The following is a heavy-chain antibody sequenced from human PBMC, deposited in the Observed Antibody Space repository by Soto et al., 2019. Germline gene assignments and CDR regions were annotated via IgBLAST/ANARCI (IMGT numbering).Heavy chain of an antibody. V-gene: IGHV1-18*01. J-gene: IGHJ4*02. CDR1: GYTFTSYG. CDR2: ISAYNGNT. Sequence: ASVKVSCKASGYTFTSYGINWVRQAPGQGLEWMGWISAYNGNTNYAQKLQGRVTMTTDTSTSTAYMELRSLRSDDTAVYYCARVQGFGSAYYYDSSGYDYWGQGTLVTVSS. CDR3: ARVQGFGSAYYYDSSGYDY. D-gene: IGHD3-22*01.